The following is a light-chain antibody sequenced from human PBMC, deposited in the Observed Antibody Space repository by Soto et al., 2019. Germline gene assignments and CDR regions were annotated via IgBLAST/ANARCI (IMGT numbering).Light chain of an antibody. CDR2: TAS. CDR1: QSISNY. CDR3: QQSYSNLTWT. Sequence: DIQMTQSPSSLSASVGDRVTITCRASQSISNYLNWYQQKPGKAPKLLIYTASSLQSGVPSRFSGGGSGTDFTLTINSLQPEDFATYFCQQSYSNLTWTFGQGTKVEVK. J-gene: IGKJ1*01. V-gene: IGKV1-39*01.